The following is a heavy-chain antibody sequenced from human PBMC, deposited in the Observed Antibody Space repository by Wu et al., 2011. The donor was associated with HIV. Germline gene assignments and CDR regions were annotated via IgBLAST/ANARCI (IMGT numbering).Heavy chain of an antibody. D-gene: IGHD3-9*01. CDR1: GYTFINYN. V-gene: IGHV1-2*02. CDR3: ARGLSVHFDWLSYSDFDY. CDR2: INPNSGAT. Sequence: QVQLVQSGSEVKKPGASVKVSCRTSGYTFINYNIHWVRQAPGQGLEWMGWINPNSGATNYAQKFQGRVTMTRDTSISTASMELSGLRSEDTAVYYCARGLSVHFDWLSYSDFDYWGQGTLVTVSS. J-gene: IGHJ4*02.